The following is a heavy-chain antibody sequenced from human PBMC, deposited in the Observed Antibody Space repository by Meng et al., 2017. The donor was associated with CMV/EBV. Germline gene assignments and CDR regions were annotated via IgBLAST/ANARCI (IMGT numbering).Heavy chain of an antibody. V-gene: IGHV3-11*01. J-gene: IGHJ6*02. CDR3: ARDRFVPAHDYYYWIDF. CDR1: GFTFSDYD. D-gene: IGHD2-2*01. CDR2: ISSSGSTI. Sequence: GESLKISCAASGFTFSDYDMSWVRQAPGKGLEWVSYISSSGSTIDYADSVKGRFTISRDNAKNSLYLQMNSLRAEDTAVYYCARDRFVPAHDYYYWIDFWGQGTTVTVSS.